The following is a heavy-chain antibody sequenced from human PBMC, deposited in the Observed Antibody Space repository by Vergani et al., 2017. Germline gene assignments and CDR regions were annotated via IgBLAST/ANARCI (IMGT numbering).Heavy chain of an antibody. CDR1: GITFSSYA. CDR2: ISFDGSNK. CDR3: AGANTGPTRYYYYMDV. Sequence: QVQLVESGGGVVQSGRSLRLSCAASGITFSSYAMHWVRQAPGKGLEWVAVISFDGSNKYYADSVKGRFTISRDNSKNTLDLQMNSLSAEDTAVYYCAGANTGPTRYYYYMDVWGKGTTVTVSS. D-gene: IGHD1-1*01. J-gene: IGHJ6*03. V-gene: IGHV3-30-3*01.